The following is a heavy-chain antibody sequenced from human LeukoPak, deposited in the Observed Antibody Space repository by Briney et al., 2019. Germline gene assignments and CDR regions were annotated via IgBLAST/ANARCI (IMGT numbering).Heavy chain of an antibody. CDR1: GFTFSNYG. J-gene: IGHJ4*02. D-gene: IGHD3-16*01. Sequence: SGGSLRLSCAASGFTFSNYGMHWVRQAPGKGLEWVAVMSYDGNNKYHADSVKGRFTISRDNSKNTLYLQMDSLRPDDTAVCYCAKVREIMFRGPQDYWGQGTLVTVSS. V-gene: IGHV3-30*18. CDR2: MSYDGNNK. CDR3: AKVREIMFRGPQDY.